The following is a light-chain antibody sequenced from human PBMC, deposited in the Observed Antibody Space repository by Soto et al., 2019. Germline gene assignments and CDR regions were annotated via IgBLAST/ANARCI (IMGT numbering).Light chain of an antibody. CDR1: QSVSSN. Sequence: EIVMTQSPATLSVSPGERATLSCRASQSVSSNLAWYQQKPGQAPRLLLYDASTRATGLPARFSGSGSGTEFTLTISSLQSEDFAVYHCQQYNNWPLTLGGGTKVDTK. J-gene: IGKJ4*01. CDR2: DAS. V-gene: IGKV3-15*01. CDR3: QQYNNWPLT.